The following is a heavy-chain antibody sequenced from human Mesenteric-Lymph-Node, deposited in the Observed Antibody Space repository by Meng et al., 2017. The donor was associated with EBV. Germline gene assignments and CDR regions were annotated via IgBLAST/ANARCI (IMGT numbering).Heavy chain of an antibody. D-gene: IGHD3-16*01. Sequence: VQLVAVGGGLVQTGGSLRLSCAASGFTFSSYWMHWVRQAPGEGLVWVSRISSDGSSTRYADSVKGRLTISRDNAKDTLYVQMNSLRAEDTAVYYCAREGSAYDFDYWGQGTLVTVSS. V-gene: IGHV3-74*01. CDR1: GFTFSSYW. CDR3: AREGSAYDFDY. J-gene: IGHJ4*02. CDR2: ISSDGSST.